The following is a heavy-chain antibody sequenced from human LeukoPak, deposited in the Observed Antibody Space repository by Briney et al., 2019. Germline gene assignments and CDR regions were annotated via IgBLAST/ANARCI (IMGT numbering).Heavy chain of an antibody. J-gene: IGHJ4*02. CDR1: GDSVSSFY. CDR3: ARVFSGWPYYFDY. Sequence: SETLSLTCTVSGDSVSSFYWSWIWQPPRKGLEWIGYIYYTGNTDYSPSLKSRVTMSVDTSTNRFSLKLSSVTAAGTAVYYCARVFSGWPYYFDYWGQGTLVTVSS. D-gene: IGHD6-19*01. CDR2: IYYTGNT. V-gene: IGHV4-59*02.